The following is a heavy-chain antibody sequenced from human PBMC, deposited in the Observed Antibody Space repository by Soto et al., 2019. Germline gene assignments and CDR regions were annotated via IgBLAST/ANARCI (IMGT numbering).Heavy chain of an antibody. V-gene: IGHV4-30-2*01. CDR2: IYHSGST. J-gene: IGHJ3*02. CDR3: ARAVVVVVAAGHGDAFDI. Sequence: PSETLSLTCAVSGGSISSGGYSWSWIRRPPGKGLEWIGYIYHSGSTYYNPSLKSRVTISVDRSKNQFSLKLSSVTAADTAVYYCARAVVVVVAAGHGDAFDIWGQGTMVTVSS. CDR1: GGSISSGGYS. D-gene: IGHD2-15*01.